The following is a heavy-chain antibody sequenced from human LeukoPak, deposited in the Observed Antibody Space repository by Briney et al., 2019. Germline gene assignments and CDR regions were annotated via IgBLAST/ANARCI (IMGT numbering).Heavy chain of an antibody. J-gene: IGHJ4*02. V-gene: IGHV4-4*02. CDR3: ARSYWTGYHHLDF. Sequence: SETLSLTCAVSGGSISSSYWWTWVRQPPGKGLEWIGEIYHSGSTNYNPSLKSRLTISVDKSKNQFSLKLSSVTAADTAVYYCARSYWTGYHHLDFWGQGTLVTVSS. D-gene: IGHD3/OR15-3a*01. CDR2: IYHSGST. CDR1: GGSISSSYW.